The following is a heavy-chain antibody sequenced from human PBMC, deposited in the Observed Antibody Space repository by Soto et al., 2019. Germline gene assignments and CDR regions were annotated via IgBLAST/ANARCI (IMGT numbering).Heavy chain of an antibody. CDR1: GYTFTSYG. V-gene: IGHV1-18*04. CDR3: ARDSYWYYVCRRQLFSY. D-gene: IGHD3-3*01. J-gene: IGHJ1*01. Sequence: ASVKVSCKASGYTFTSYGISWVRQAPGQGLEWMGWISAYNGNTNYAQKLQGRVTMTTDTSTSTAYMELRSLRSDDTAVYYCARDSYWYYVCRRQLFSYSGQRSLVIGSS. CDR2: ISAYNGNT.